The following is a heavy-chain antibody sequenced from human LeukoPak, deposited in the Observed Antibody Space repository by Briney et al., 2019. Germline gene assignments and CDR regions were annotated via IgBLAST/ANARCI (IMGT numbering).Heavy chain of an antibody. CDR1: GGSISSYY. Sequence: SETLSLTCTVSGGSISSYYWSWIRQPPGKELEWIGYIYYSGSTNYNPSLKSRVTISVDTSKNQFSLELSSVTAADTAVYYCARVNSSSWYGYYMDVWGKGTTVTVSS. V-gene: IGHV4-59*01. CDR3: ARVNSSSWYGYYMDV. D-gene: IGHD6-13*01. CDR2: IYYSGST. J-gene: IGHJ6*03.